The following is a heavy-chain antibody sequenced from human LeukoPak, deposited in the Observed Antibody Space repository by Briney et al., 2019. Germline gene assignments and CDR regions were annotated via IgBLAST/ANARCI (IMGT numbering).Heavy chain of an antibody. CDR2: IYYSGST. CDR1: GGSISSYY. Sequence: KSSETLSLTCTVSGGSISSYYWSWIRQPPGKGLEWIGYIYYSGSTNYNPSLKSRVTISVDTSKNQFSLKLSSVTAADTAVYYCARRDGYNSIDYWGQGTLVTVSS. CDR3: ARRDGYNSIDY. D-gene: IGHD5-24*01. V-gene: IGHV4-59*08. J-gene: IGHJ4*02.